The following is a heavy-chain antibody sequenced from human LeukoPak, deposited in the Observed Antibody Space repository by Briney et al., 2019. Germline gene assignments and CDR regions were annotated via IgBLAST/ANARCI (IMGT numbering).Heavy chain of an antibody. D-gene: IGHD3-9*01. V-gene: IGHV4-4*07. CDR1: GGSISSYY. J-gene: IGHJ3*02. CDR2: IYTSETT. CDR3: ARALLPYYDILTGYYKHPIDAFDI. Sequence: SETLSLTCTVSGGSISSYYWSWIRQPAGKGREWIGRIYTSETTNYNPSLKSRVTMSVDTSKNQFSLKLSSVTAADTAVYYCARALLPYYDILTGYYKHPIDAFDIWGQGTMVTVSS.